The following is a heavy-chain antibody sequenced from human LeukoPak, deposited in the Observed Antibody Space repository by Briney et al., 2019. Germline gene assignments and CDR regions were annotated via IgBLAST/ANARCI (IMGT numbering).Heavy chain of an antibody. V-gene: IGHV1-2*02. CDR3: ARDFSYYASSGYYYDGY. CDR1: GYTFTGYY. D-gene: IGHD3-22*01. J-gene: IGHJ4*02. Sequence: GASVKVSCKASGYTFTGYYMHWVRQAPGQGLEWMGWINPNSGGTNYAQKFQGRVTMTRDTSISTAYMELSRLRSDDTAVYYGARDFSYYASSGYYYDGYWGQGTLVTVSS. CDR2: INPNSGGT.